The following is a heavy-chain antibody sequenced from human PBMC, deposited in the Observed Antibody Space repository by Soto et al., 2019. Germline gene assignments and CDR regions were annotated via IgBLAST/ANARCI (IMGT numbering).Heavy chain of an antibody. J-gene: IGHJ3*01. Sequence: EEQLVESGGGLVQPGGSLRLSCAASGFTFSSYGMNWVRQAPGKGLEWVSYISSGSSTIYYADSVKGRFTISRDNAKNSHYLQMNGLRVEDTAVYYCARDDSPAWTTPGVWGQGTMVTVSS. D-gene: IGHD4-17*01. V-gene: IGHV3-48*01. CDR2: ISSGSSTI. CDR1: GFTFSSYG. CDR3: ARDDSPAWTTPGV.